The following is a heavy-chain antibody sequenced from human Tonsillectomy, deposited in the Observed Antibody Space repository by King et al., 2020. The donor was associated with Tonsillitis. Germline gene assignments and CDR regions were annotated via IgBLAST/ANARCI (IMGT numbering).Heavy chain of an antibody. CDR2: MSGSGGST. V-gene: IGHV3-23*04. CDR1: GVTFSSYA. Sequence: VQLVESGGGLVQPGGSLRLSCAASGVTFSSYAMSWVRLAPGKGLVWVSAMSGSGGSTYYAHSVKGRFTISRDNSKNTLYLQVSSLRAEDTAVYYCAESTLYGDYEGGVFDYWGQGTLVTVSS. D-gene: IGHD4-17*01. CDR3: AESTLYGDYEGGVFDY. J-gene: IGHJ4*02.